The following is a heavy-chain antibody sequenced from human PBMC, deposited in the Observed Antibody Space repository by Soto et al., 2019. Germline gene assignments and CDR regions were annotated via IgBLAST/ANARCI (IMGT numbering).Heavy chain of an antibody. CDR2: ISSSSSYI. CDR1: GFTFSSYS. D-gene: IGHD3-10*01. Sequence: EVQLVESGGGLVKPGGSLRLSCAASGFTFSSYSMNWVRQAPGKGLXXXSSISSSSSYIYYADSVKGRFTISRDNAKNSLYLQMNSLRAEDTAVYYCAGDGRSRYYGSGSSTGWFDPWGQGTLVTVSS. V-gene: IGHV3-21*01. J-gene: IGHJ5*02. CDR3: AGDGRSRYYGSGSSTGWFDP.